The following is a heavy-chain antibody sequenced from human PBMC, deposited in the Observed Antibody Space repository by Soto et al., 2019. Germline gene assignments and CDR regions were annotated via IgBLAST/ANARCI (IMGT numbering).Heavy chain of an antibody. V-gene: IGHV4-34*01. CDR2: INHSGST. CDR3: ASRAVAAPFDY. Sequence: SETLSLTCSVYGGSFSGYYWSWIRQPPGKGLEWIGEINHSGSTNYNPSLKSRVTIPVDTSKNQFSLKLSSVTAADTAVYYCASRAVAAPFDYWGQGTLVTVSS. D-gene: IGHD6-19*01. CDR1: GGSFSGYY. J-gene: IGHJ4*02.